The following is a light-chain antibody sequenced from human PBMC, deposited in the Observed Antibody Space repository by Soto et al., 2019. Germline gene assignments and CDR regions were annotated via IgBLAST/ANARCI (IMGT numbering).Light chain of an antibody. CDR3: PQYYSAAWM. CDR2: WAS. V-gene: IGKV4-1*01. CDR1: QSVFYSSNNTPY. Sequence: DIVMTQAPDSLAVSLGERATINCKSSQSVFYSSNNTPYLAWYQQKPGQPPKLLIYWASTRESGVPDRFSGSGSGTDFTLTTSSLPSEDEAGDDGPQYYSAAWMFGQGAKV. J-gene: IGKJ1*01.